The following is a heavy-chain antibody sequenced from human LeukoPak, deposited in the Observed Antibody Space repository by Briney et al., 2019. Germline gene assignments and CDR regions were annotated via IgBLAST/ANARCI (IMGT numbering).Heavy chain of an antibody. CDR2: ISTYNGNT. CDR1: GYTFTNYS. V-gene: IGHV1-18*01. J-gene: IGHJ4*02. Sequence: ASVKVSCKASGYTFTNYSISWVRQAPGQGLEWMGWISTYNGNTNYAQKLQGRVTMTTDTSTSTAYMDLRGLRSDDTAVYYCARRRDMNYYDSSGYDYWGQGTLVTVSS. CDR3: ARRRDMNYYDSSGYDY. D-gene: IGHD3-22*01.